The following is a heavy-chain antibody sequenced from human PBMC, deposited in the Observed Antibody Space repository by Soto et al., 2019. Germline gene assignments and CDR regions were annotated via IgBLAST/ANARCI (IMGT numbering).Heavy chain of an antibody. V-gene: IGHV5-51*01. J-gene: IGHJ6*02. Sequence: GESLKISCKGSGYSFTSYWIGWVRQMPGKGLEWMGIIYPGDSDTRYSPSFQGQVTISADKSISTAYLQWSSLKASDTAMYYCARSRPPSCSGGSCYDSIYYYYGMDVWGQGTTVTVSS. CDR3: ARSRPPSCSGGSCYDSIYYYYGMDV. CDR2: IYPGDSDT. CDR1: GYSFTSYW. D-gene: IGHD2-15*01.